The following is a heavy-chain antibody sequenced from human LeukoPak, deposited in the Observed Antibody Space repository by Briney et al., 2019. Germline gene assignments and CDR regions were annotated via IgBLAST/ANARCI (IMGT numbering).Heavy chain of an antibody. J-gene: IGHJ3*02. D-gene: IGHD3-22*01. V-gene: IGHV4-34*01. Sequence: PSETLSLTCAVYGGSFSGYYWSWIRQPPGKGLEWIGEINHSGSTNYNPSLKNRVTISVDTSKNQFSLKLSSVTAADTAVYYCARPQYYYDSSGYHDAFDIWGQGTMVTVSS. CDR3: ARPQYYYDSSGYHDAFDI. CDR2: INHSGST. CDR1: GGSFSGYY.